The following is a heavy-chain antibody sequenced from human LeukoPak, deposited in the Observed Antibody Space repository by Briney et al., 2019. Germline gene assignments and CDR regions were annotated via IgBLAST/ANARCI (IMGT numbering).Heavy chain of an antibody. J-gene: IGHJ5*02. CDR2: VYFSGNT. CDR3: ARHSSRYYYNATGSQGFDP. D-gene: IGHD3-22*01. CDR1: GGPIRIYY. Sequence: PESPSLSCTVSGGPIRIYYWSWIRQTPPKGLEWIGYVYFSGNTHYTPSLESLFTISLETSKNLFSLQLKSLTAADTAVYYCARHSSRYYYNATGSQGFDPWGQGTLVTVSS. V-gene: IGHV4-59*01.